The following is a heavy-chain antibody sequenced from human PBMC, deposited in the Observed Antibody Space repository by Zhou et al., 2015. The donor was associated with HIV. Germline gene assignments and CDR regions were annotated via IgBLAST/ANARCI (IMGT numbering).Heavy chain of an antibody. CDR2: IIPIFGTA. CDR1: GGTFSSFG. V-gene: IGHV1-69*06. CDR3: ARAGQWLASYFDY. J-gene: IGHJ4*02. Sequence: QMQLVQSGAEVKKPGSSVKVSCKASGGTFSSFGISWVRQAPGQGLQWMGGIIPIFGTATYAQKFQGRVTMTRDTSTSTVYMELSSLRSEDTAVYYCARAGQWLASYFDYWGQGTLVTVSS. D-gene: IGHD6-19*01.